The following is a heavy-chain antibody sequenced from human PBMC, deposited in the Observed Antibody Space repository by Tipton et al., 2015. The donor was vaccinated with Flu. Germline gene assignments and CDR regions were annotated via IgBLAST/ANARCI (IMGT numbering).Heavy chain of an antibody. CDR3: AREGPSYYYYMDV. V-gene: IGHV4-61*01. J-gene: IGHJ6*03. CDR2: IYYSGST. Sequence: TLSLTCTVSGGSVSSGSYYWSWIRQPPGKGLEWIGYIYYSGSTNYNPSLKSRVTISVDTSKNQFSLKLSSVTAADTAVYYCAREGPSYYYYMDVWGKGTTVTVSS. CDR1: GGSVSSGSYY.